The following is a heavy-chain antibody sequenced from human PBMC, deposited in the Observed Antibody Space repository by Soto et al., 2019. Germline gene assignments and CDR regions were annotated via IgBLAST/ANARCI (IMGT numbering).Heavy chain of an antibody. CDR3: AQRHFKKVAYFDF. V-gene: IGHV2-5*01. CDR2: VYWNDDK. J-gene: IGHJ4*02. Sequence: QITLKESGPTLVKPTQTLTLTCTVSGFSLSTIGVGVGWIRQPPGKALEWLAIVYWNDDKRYSPSLENRLTIARDASKNQVVLTMTNMDPVDTATYYCAQRHFKKVAYFDFWGQGNLVTVSS. CDR1: GFSLSTIGVG.